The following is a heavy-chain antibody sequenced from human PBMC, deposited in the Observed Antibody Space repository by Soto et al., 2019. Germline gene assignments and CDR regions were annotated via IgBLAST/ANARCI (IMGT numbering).Heavy chain of an antibody. CDR2: ILNDGSNR. D-gene: IGHD3-10*01. V-gene: IGHV3-33*01. J-gene: IGHJ6*02. CDR1: GFTFSNYG. CDR3: ARDDEYSGNGMDV. Sequence: QVQLVESGGGVVQPGRSLRLSCAASGFTFSNYGMHWVRQAPGKGLEWVAVILNDGSNRYHADSVKDRFTISRDNSKNMLYLKMHSLRAEDTAVYYCARDDEYSGNGMDVWGQGTTVTVS.